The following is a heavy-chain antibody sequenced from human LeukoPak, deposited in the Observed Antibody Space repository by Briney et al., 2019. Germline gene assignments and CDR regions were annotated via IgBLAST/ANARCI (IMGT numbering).Heavy chain of an antibody. D-gene: IGHD3-22*01. CDR3: AKEGRPFGYYDSSGFQGY. J-gene: IGHJ4*02. V-gene: IGHV3-30*02. CDR1: GFTFRSYG. CDR2: IRYDGSNK. Sequence: GGSLRLSCAASGFTFRSYGMHWVRQAPGKGLEWVAFIRYDGSNKYYADSVKGRFTISRDNSKNTLYLQMNSLRAEDTAVYYCAKEGRPFGYYDSSGFQGYWGQGTLVTVSS.